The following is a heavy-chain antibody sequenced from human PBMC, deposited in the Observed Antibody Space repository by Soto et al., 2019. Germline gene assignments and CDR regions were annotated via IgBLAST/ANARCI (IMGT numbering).Heavy chain of an antibody. Sequence: GGSLRLPCAASGFTFSSYSMNWVRQAPGKGLEWVSYISSSSSTIYYADSVKGRFTISRDNAKNSLYLQMNSLRAEDTAVYYCARAGVVPAAMRTGLQYYYYYMDVWGKGTTVTVSS. CDR1: GFTFSSYS. CDR2: ISSSSSTI. J-gene: IGHJ6*03. D-gene: IGHD2-2*01. V-gene: IGHV3-48*01. CDR3: ARAGVVPAAMRTGLQYYYYYMDV.